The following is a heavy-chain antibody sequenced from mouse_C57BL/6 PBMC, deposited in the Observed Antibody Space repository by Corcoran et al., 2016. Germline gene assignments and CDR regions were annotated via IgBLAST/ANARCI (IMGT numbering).Heavy chain of an antibody. J-gene: IGHJ4*01. CDR2: INPNNGGT. CDR3: AREGPMDY. V-gene: IGHV1-26*01. Sequence: EVQRQQSGPELVKPGASVKISCKASGYTFTDYYMNWVKQSHGKSLEWIGDINPNNGGTSYNQKFKGKATLTVDKSSSTAYMELRSLTSEDSAVYYCAREGPMDYWGQGTSVTVSS. CDR1: GYTFTDYY.